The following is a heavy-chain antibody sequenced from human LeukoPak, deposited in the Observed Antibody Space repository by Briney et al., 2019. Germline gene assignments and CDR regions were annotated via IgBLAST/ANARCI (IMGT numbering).Heavy chain of an antibody. CDR1: GGSFSGYY. CDR3: ARDSKDTAMVTDY. J-gene: IGHJ4*02. Sequence: PSETLSLTCAVYGGSFSGYYWSWIRQPPGKGLEWIGEINHSGSTNYNPSLKSRVTISVDTPKNQFSLKLSSVTAADTAVYYCARDSKDTAMVTDYWGQGTLVTVSS. CDR2: INHSGST. V-gene: IGHV4-34*01. D-gene: IGHD5-18*01.